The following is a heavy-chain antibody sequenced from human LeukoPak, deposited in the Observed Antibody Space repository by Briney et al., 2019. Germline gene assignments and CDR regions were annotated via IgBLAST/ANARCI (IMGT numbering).Heavy chain of an antibody. CDR2: ISYDGSHR. Sequence: GGSLRLSCAASGFTFSSYAMSWVRQAPGKGLEWVAVISYDGSHRYYADSVKGRFTISRDNSENTLFLQMISLRPEDTAIYYCARGRTGTSRDNFDYWGQGTLVTVSS. V-gene: IGHV3-30*03. J-gene: IGHJ4*02. CDR1: GFTFSSYA. CDR3: ARGRTGTSRDNFDY. D-gene: IGHD1/OR15-1a*01.